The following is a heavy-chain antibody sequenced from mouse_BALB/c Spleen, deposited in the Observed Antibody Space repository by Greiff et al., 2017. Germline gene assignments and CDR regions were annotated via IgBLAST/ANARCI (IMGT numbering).Heavy chain of an antibody. CDR3: AREYGNDAMDD. Sequence: VQLKQSGPGLVNPSQSLSLTCTVTGYSFTSDYAWIWIRPFPGNKLGWMGSISYSGSTSYNPSLKRRISSTRDPSKNQFFLQLNAVTTEDTATYDCAREYGNDAMDDWGQGTAVTVSA. CDR1: GYSFTSDYA. V-gene: IGHV3-2*02. D-gene: IGHD2-10*02. J-gene: IGHJ4*01. CDR2: ISYSGST.